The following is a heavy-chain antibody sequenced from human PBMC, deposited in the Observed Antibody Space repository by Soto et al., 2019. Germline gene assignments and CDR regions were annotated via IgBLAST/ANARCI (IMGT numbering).Heavy chain of an antibody. D-gene: IGHD6-6*01. V-gene: IGHV4-30-2*01. CDR1: GGSISSGGYS. J-gene: IGHJ5*02. CDR3: ARDFEYSRFRWFDP. CDR2: IYHSGST. Sequence: KTSETLSLTCAVSGGSISSGGYSWSWIRQPPGKGLEWIGYIYHSGSTYYNPSLKSRVTISVDRSKNQFSLKLSSVTAADTAVYYCARDFEYSRFRWFDPWGQGTLVTVSS.